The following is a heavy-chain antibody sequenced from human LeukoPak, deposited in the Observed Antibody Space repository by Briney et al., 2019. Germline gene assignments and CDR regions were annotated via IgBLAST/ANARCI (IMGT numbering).Heavy chain of an antibody. CDR2: IYTSGST. D-gene: IGHD2-2*01. CDR1: GGSISSGSYY. J-gene: IGHJ3*02. Sequence: PSQTLSLTCTVSGGSISSGSYYWSWIRQPAGKGLEWIGRIYTSGSTNYNPSLKSRVTISVDTSKNQFSLKLSSVTAADTAVYYCARAEPAVPAAMGAFDIWGQGTMVAVSS. V-gene: IGHV4-61*02. CDR3: ARAEPAVPAAMGAFDI.